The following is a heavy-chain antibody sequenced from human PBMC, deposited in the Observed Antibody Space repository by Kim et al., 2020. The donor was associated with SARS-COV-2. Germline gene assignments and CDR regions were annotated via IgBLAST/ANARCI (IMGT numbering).Heavy chain of an antibody. J-gene: IGHJ4*02. CDR3: ARGSSSWYYIDY. CDR1: GYTFTGYY. D-gene: IGHD6-13*01. CDR2: INPNSGGT. V-gene: IGHV1-2*05. Sequence: ASVKVSCKASGYTFTGYYMHWVRQAPGQGLEWMGRINPNSGGTNYAHKFQGRVTMTRDTSITTAYMELSRLTSDDTVVYYCARGSSSWYYIDYWGQGTLVTVSS.